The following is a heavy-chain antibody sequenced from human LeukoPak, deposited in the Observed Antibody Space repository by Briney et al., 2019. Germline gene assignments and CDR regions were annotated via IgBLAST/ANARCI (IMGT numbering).Heavy chain of an antibody. D-gene: IGHD5-18*01. CDR1: GASMNTHY. J-gene: IGHJ4*02. CDR2: MLDTVTT. Sequence: SETLSLTCAISGASMNTHYWSWIRQPPGKGLEWIGYMLDTVTTKDNPSLKSRFTLSADTSKNQFSLRLTSVTAADTAVYYCATIKRGNIFGYFDFWGQGIPVTVSS. V-gene: IGHV4-59*11. CDR3: ATIKRGNIFGYFDF.